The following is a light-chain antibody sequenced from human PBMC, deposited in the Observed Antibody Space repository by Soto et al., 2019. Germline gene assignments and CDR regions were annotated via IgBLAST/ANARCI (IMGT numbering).Light chain of an antibody. CDR2: RNN. V-gene: IGLV1-47*01. J-gene: IGLJ2*01. CDR1: SSNIGSNY. CDR3: QSYDSALSGVV. Sequence: QLVLTQPPSASGAPGQRVTISCSGSSSNIGSNYVYWYQQLPGTAPKLLIYRNNQRRSGVPDRFSGSKSGTSVSLAISGLRSEDEADYHCQSYDSALSGVVFGGGTKVTVL.